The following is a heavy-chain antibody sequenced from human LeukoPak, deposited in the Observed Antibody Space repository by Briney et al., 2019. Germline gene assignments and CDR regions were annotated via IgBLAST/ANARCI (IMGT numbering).Heavy chain of an antibody. J-gene: IGHJ4*02. D-gene: IGHD3-22*01. CDR3: ARADSSGYSLDENFDY. Sequence: SVTVSCKASGGTLSSYALNWVRQAPGQGLEWIGRIIPIFAIVNYAQNFQGRVTITADKSTNTAYMELSSLRFEDTAFYYCARADSSGYSLDENFDYWGQGTLVTVSS. CDR1: GGTLSSYA. CDR2: IIPIFAIV. V-gene: IGHV1-69*04.